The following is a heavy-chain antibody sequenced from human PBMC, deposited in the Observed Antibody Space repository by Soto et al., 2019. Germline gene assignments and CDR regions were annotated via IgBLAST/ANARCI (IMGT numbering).Heavy chain of an antibody. CDR3: AREGDYDTSGYYRNWFDP. CDR1: GGSISSYH. V-gene: IGHV4-4*07. CDR2: IYTSGST. D-gene: IGHD3-22*01. J-gene: IGHJ5*02. Sequence: PSETLSLTCTVSGGSISSYHCSWIRQPAGKGLEWIGRIYTSGSTNYNPSLKSRVTMSVDTSKNQFSLKLSSVTAADTAVYYCAREGDYDTSGYYRNWFDPWGQGTLVTVS.